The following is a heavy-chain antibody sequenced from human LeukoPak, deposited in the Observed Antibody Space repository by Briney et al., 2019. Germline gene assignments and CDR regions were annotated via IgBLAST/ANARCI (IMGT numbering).Heavy chain of an antibody. CDR3: AKDRGIVVVPAAMDY. CDR2: ISSSGSTI. V-gene: IGHV3-11*04. D-gene: IGHD2-2*01. CDR1: GFTFSDYY. J-gene: IGHJ4*02. Sequence: PGGSLRLSCAASGFTFSDYYMSWIRQAPGKGLEWVSYISSSGSTIYYADSVKGRFTISRDNSKNTLYLQMNSLRAEDTAVYYCAKDRGIVVVPAAMDYWGQGTLVTVSS.